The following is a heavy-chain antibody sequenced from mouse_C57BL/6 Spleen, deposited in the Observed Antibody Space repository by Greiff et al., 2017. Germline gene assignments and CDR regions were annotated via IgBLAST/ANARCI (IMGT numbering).Heavy chain of an antibody. V-gene: IGHV2-4*01. CDR3: AKNYGSSLGFDV. Sequence: VQLVESGPGLVQPSQSLSITCTVSGFSLTSYGVHWVRQPPGKGLEWLGVIWSGGSTDYNAAFISRLSISKDNSKSQVFFKMNSLQADDTAIYYCAKNYGSSLGFDVWGTGTTVTVSS. CDR1: GFSLTSYG. CDR2: IWSGGST. D-gene: IGHD1-1*01. J-gene: IGHJ1*03.